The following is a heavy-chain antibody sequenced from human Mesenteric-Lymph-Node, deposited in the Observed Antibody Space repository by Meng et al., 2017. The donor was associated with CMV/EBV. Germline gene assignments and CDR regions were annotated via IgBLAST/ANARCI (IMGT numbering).Heavy chain of an antibody. CDR2: VFYSGST. V-gene: IGHV4-39*01. J-gene: IGHJ6*02. CDR1: GGSISSTDYF. D-gene: IGHD3-22*01. Sequence: SETLSLTCTVSGGSISSTDYFWSWIRQPPGKGLEWFGSVFYSGSTYYNPSLRSRVTIFVDTSKNQFSLKLSSVTAADTAVYYCARLNYDYFYGLDVWGQGTTVTVSS. CDR3: ARLNYDYFYGLDV.